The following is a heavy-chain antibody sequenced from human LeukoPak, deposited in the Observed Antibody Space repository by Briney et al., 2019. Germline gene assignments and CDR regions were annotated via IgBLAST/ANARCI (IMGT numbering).Heavy chain of an antibody. CDR3: ARDSYDSSGYPRVE. Sequence: GGSLRLSCAASGFTFSTYAMNWIRQAPGKGLEWVSFISSSSSIIHYADSVKGRFTISRDNAKNSLYLQMNSLRAEDTAVYYCARDSYDSSGYPRVEWGQGTLVTVSS. J-gene: IGHJ4*02. CDR1: GFTFSTYA. D-gene: IGHD3-22*01. V-gene: IGHV3-48*04. CDR2: ISSSSSII.